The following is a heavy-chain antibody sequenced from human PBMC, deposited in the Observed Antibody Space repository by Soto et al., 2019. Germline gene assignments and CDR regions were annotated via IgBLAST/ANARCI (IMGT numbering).Heavy chain of an antibody. CDR1: GFTFSTYA. J-gene: IGHJ3*02. CDR2: ISRSGDSP. V-gene: IGHV3-23*01. Sequence: PGGSLRLSCAASGFTFSTYAMTWVRQAPGKGLEWVSTISRSGDSPYYADSVKGRFTISRDNSRNTLFLQMNSLRADDTAVVYCVKDRYPEGIWGQGTMVTVSS. CDR3: VKDRYPEGI. D-gene: IGHD1-1*01.